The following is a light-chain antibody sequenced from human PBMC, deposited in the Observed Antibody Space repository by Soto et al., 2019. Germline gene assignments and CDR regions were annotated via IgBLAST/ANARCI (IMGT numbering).Light chain of an antibody. Sequence: DSQMTQPPPTLSAYVGDRVTITCRASQSISSWLAWYQQKPGKAPKLLIYDASSLESGVPSRFSGSGSGTEFTLTISSLQPDDFATYYCQQYNSYPRTFGQRTKV. CDR3: QQYNSYPRT. CDR1: QSISSW. CDR2: DAS. J-gene: IGKJ1*01. V-gene: IGKV1-5*01.